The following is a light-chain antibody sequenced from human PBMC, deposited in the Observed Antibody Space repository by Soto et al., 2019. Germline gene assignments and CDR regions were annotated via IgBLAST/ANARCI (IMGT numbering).Light chain of an antibody. CDR1: QSVLYSSNNKNY. CDR2: WAS. V-gene: IGKV4-1*01. Sequence: DIVMTQSPDSLAVSLGERATINCKSSQSVLYSSNNKNYLAWYQQKPGQPPKLLIYWASTRESGVPDRFSGSGSGTEFNLTISRLEAEDVAVYYCQQYYSTPLTFGGGTKVEIK. CDR3: QQYYSTPLT. J-gene: IGKJ4*01.